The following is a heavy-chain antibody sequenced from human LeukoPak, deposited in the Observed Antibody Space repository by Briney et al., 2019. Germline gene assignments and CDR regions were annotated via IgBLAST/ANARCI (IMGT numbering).Heavy chain of an antibody. CDR1: GGSVSSSSYH. CDR2: LYYSGST. D-gene: IGHD3-10*01. J-gene: IGHJ4*02. CDR3: ARRHDGEFDY. V-gene: IGHV4-39*01. Sequence: PSERLSLTCTVSGGSVSSSSYHWGWIRLPPGKGLEWIGNLYYSGSTYYNPSLKSRVTKSVDRPKNQFSLKLNSVTAADTAVYYCARRHDGEFDYWGQGTLVTVSS.